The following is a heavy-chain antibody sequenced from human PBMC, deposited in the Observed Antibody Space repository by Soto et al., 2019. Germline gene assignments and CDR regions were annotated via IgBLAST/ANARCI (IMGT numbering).Heavy chain of an antibody. J-gene: IGHJ4*02. CDR3: ALLRYFDWLWSY. CDR1: GFSLNTSGVG. CDR2: IYWDDDK. D-gene: IGHD3-9*01. Sequence: PTLVNPTQTLTLTCTFSGFSLNTSGVGVGWIRQPPGKALEWLALIYWDDDKRYSPSLKSRLTITKDTSKKQVVLTMTNMDPVDTATYYCALLRYFDWLWSYWGQGTLVTVSS. V-gene: IGHV2-5*02.